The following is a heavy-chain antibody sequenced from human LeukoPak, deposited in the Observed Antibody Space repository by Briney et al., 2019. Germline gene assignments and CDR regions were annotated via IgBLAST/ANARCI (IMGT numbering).Heavy chain of an antibody. CDR2: IFYSGES. CDR3: ARLGDVEVNGGTLDY. CDR1: GGSISGNYY. V-gene: IGHV4-39*01. J-gene: IGHJ4*02. Sequence: SETLSLTCSVSGGSISGNYYWGWISQPPGKGLERIGSIFYSGESEKNPSLKNRVTVSLDTSKNHFFLKVTSVTVADTAVYFCARLGDVEVNGGTLDYWGRGTLVAVSS. D-gene: IGHD3-16*01.